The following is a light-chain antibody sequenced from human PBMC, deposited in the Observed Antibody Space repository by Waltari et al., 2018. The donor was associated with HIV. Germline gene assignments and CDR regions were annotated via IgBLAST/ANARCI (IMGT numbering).Light chain of an antibody. CDR2: KVS. V-gene: IGKV2-30*01. CDR1: PGLADRAGNTH. CDR3: MQGAHWPRT. J-gene: IGKJ1*01. Sequence: EVVMTQSSLSMPATLGQPASISCRSTPGLADRAGNTHLSWFQQRPVQAPRRLNYKVSSRDSGVPDRFSGSGSGTDFTLKISRVEAEDVGVYYCMQGAHWPRTFGQGTKVEIK.